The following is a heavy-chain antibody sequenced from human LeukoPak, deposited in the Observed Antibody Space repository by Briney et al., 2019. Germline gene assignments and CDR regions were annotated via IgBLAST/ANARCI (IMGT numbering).Heavy chain of an antibody. V-gene: IGHV3-30-3*01. CDR3: ARNLKRFLEWYYGMDV. Sequence: PGRSLRLSCAASGFTFSSYAMHWVRQAPGKGLEWVAVISYDGSNKYYADSVKGRFTISRDNSKNTLYLQMNSLRAEDTAVCYCARNLKRFLEWYYGMDVWGQGTTVTVSS. CDR1: GFTFSSYA. CDR2: ISYDGSNK. D-gene: IGHD3-3*01. J-gene: IGHJ6*02.